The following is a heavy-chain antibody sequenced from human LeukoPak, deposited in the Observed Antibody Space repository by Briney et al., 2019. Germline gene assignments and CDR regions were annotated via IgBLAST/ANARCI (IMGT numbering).Heavy chain of an antibody. V-gene: IGHV1-69*10. CDR3: ARSMYYYDSSGYNDAFDI. CDR2: IIPILGIA. Sequence: ASVKVSCKASGGTFSSYAISWVRQAPGRGLEWMGRIIPILGIANYAQKFQGRVTITADQSTSTAYMELSSLRSEDTAVYYCARSMYYYDSSGYNDAFDIWGQGTMVTVSS. J-gene: IGHJ3*02. CDR1: GGTFSSYA. D-gene: IGHD3-22*01.